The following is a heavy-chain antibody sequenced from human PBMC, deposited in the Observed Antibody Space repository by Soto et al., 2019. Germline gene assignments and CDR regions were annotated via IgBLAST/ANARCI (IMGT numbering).Heavy chain of an antibody. CDR2: ISGVGGTT. CDR3: AKDSGTSSGWPY. Sequence: EVQLLESGGGLVQPGGSLRLSCAASAFTFSSYAMSWVRQAPGKGLEWVPAISGVGGTTYYADSGKGRFTISRDNSKNTLYLQMNSLRAEDTAVYYCAKDSGTSSGWPYWGQGTLVTVSS. CDR1: AFTFSSYA. V-gene: IGHV3-23*01. D-gene: IGHD6-19*01. J-gene: IGHJ4*02.